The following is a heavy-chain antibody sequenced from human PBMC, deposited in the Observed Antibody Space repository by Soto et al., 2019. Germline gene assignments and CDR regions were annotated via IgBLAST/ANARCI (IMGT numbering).Heavy chain of an antibody. Sequence: SVNVSCKAAGYTFTSYYMHWVRHAPGQGLEWMGIINPSGGSTSYAQKFQGRVTMTRDTSTSTAYMELSSLRSDDTAVYYCASHFTGVLVLGTSPPGGDNYGWDVWGQGTTVTVSS. CDR3: ASHFTGVLVLGTSPPGGDNYGWDV. V-gene: IGHV1-46*01. CDR1: GYTFTSYY. CDR2: INPSGGST. D-gene: IGHD2-8*02. J-gene: IGHJ6*02.